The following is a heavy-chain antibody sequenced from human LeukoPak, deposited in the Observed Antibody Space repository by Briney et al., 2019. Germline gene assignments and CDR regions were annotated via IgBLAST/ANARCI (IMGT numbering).Heavy chain of an antibody. Sequence: GGSLRLSCAASGFTFSTYAMSWVRQAPGKGLEWVSSISGSGSLTYYAGSVKGRFTISRDNSKNTLYLQMNSLRVEDTAVYYCAKDRPNYYDSSGHYYRRDGDYWGQGTLVIVSS. D-gene: IGHD3-22*01. J-gene: IGHJ4*02. CDR3: AKDRPNYYDSSGHYYRRDGDY. CDR2: ISGSGSLT. V-gene: IGHV3-23*01. CDR1: GFTFSTYA.